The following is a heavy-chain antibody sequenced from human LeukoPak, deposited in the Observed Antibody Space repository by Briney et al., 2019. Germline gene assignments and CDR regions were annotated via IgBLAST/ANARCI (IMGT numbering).Heavy chain of an antibody. CDR3: AGSGGFYYFDY. CDR1: GYTFTNYY. J-gene: IGHJ4*02. Sequence: ASVKVSCKASGYTFTNYYFHWVRQAPGQRLEWMGIINPSGGSTTYAQKFQGKITMTTDTSTSTVHMELSSLRSEDTAVYYCAGSGGFYYFDYWGQGTLVTVSS. V-gene: IGHV1-46*01. CDR2: INPSGGST. D-gene: IGHD1-26*01.